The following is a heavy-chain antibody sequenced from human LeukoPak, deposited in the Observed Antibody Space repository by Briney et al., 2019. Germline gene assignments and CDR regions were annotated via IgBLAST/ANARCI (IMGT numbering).Heavy chain of an antibody. CDR1: GFTVSSNY. Sequence: GGSLRLSCAASGFTVSSNYMSWVRQAPGKGLEWVSVIYSGGSTYYADSVKGRFTISRDNSKNTLYLQMNSLRAEDTAVYYCARSSGWYKGSSWFDPWGQGTLVTVSS. D-gene: IGHD6-19*01. V-gene: IGHV3-53*01. CDR3: ARSSGWYKGSSWFDP. CDR2: IYSGGST. J-gene: IGHJ5*02.